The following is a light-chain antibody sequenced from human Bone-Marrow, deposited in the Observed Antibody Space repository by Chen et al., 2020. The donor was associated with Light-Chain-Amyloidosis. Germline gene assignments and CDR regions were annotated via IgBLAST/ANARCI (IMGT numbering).Light chain of an antibody. CDR3: QSADSSGTYEVI. J-gene: IGLJ2*01. CDR2: RDT. V-gene: IGLV3-25*03. Sequence: SYELTQSPSVSVSPGQTARLTCSGDDLPTKYAYWYQQKPGQAPVLVIHRDTERPSGISERFSGSSSGTTATLTISRVQAEDEADYHCQSADSSGTYEVIFGGGTKLTVL. CDR1: DLPTKY.